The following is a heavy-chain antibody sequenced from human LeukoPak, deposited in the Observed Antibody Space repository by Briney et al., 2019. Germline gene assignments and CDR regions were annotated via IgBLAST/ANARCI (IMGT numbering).Heavy chain of an antibody. Sequence: GGSLRLSCASFGFNFRSFSMNWVRQAPGKGLEWVSSISSSSDYIYYADSVKGRFTISRDDAKNSLYLQMNSLRAEDTAVYYCARDPRVYTRANWHYWYFDLWGRGTLVTVSS. CDR3: ARDPRVYTRANWHYWYFDL. D-gene: IGHD1-1*01. V-gene: IGHV3-21*01. CDR1: GFNFRSFS. J-gene: IGHJ2*01. CDR2: ISSSSDYI.